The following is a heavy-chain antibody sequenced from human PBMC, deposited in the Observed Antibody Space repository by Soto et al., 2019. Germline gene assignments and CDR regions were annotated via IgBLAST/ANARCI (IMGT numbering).Heavy chain of an antibody. CDR2: ISPYTDDP. CDR1: GNTFTNFG. CDR3: ARVIPGAEAWFHH. D-gene: IGHD2-2*01. J-gene: IGHJ5*02. V-gene: IGHV1-18*01. Sequence: QGQLVQSGVEVKKPGASVKVSCSASGNTFTNFGVTWVRQAPGQGLEWMGWISPYTDDPSYAQKFQGRVTMTIDTSTSTASLDLRRLQSDDTAVYYFARVIPGAEAWFHHWGQVTLVTVSS.